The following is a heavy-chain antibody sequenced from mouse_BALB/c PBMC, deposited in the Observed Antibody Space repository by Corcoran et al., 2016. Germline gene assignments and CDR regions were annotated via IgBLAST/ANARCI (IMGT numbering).Heavy chain of an antibody. V-gene: IGHV14-3*02. J-gene: IGHJ1*01. CDR1: GFNIKDTY. CDR2: IDPANGNT. CDR3: ANWDWYFDV. D-gene: IGHD4-1*01. Sequence: EVQLQQSGAELVKPEASVKLSCTASGFNIKDTYMHWVKQRPEQSLEGIGMIDPANGNTKYDPKFQGKATITADTASNTVYLQLRRLTSEDTAVYYCANWDWYFDVWGAGTTVTVSS.